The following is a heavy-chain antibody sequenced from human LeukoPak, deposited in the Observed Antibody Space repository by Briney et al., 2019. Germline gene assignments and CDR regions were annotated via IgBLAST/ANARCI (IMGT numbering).Heavy chain of an antibody. J-gene: IGHJ6*04. D-gene: IGHD3-10*02. V-gene: IGHV3-7*01. CDR3: AELGITMIGGV. CDR2: INQDGSET. Sequence: GGSLRLSCAASGFTFRSYWMGWVRQAPGKGLEWVANINQDGSETYYVDSVKGRFTISGDNTKNSLYLQMNSLRAEDTAVYYCAELGITMIGGVWGKGTTVTISS. CDR1: GFTFRSYW.